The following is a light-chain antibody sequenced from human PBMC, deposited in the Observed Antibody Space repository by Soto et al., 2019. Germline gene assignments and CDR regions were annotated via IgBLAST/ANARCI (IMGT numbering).Light chain of an antibody. J-gene: IGKJ5*01. CDR3: QQSYSSPIT. CDR2: AAS. Sequence: DIQMTQSPSSLSASVGDRVIITCRASQSIDSYLNWYKQKPGKAPKLLIYAASSLQSGVPSTFRGSGSGTDFTLTISSLQPDDFATYYCQQSYSSPITFGQGTRLEIK. CDR1: QSIDSY. V-gene: IGKV1-39*01.